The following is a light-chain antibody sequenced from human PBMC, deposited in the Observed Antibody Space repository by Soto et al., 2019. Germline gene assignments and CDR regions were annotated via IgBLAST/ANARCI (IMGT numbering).Light chain of an antibody. CDR3: QSFDRSLSGRV. Sequence: QSVLTQPPSVSGAPGQRVTISCTGSSSNIGAGYYVHWYQQLPGTAPKLLIFGNNNRPSGVPDRISGSKSGTSASLAITGLQAEDEADYYCQSFDRSLSGRVFGGGTKLTVL. J-gene: IGLJ3*02. V-gene: IGLV1-40*01. CDR2: GNN. CDR1: SSNIGAGYY.